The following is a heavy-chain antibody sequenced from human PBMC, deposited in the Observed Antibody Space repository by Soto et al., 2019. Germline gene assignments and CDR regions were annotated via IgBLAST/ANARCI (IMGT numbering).Heavy chain of an antibody. D-gene: IGHD6-13*01. V-gene: IGHV5-51*01. CDR2: IYPGDSDT. Sequence: GESLKISCKGSGYSFTSYWLGWVRQVPGKGLEWMGIIYPGDSDTRYSPSFQGQVTISADKSISTAYLQWSSLKASDTAMYYCARLPAYSSPHDAFDIWGQGTMVTVSS. CDR3: ARLPAYSSPHDAFDI. J-gene: IGHJ3*02. CDR1: GYSFTSYW.